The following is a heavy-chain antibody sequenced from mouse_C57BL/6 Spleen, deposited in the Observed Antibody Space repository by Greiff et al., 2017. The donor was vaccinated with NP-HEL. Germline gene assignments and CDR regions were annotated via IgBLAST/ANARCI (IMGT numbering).Heavy chain of an antibody. CDR2: IYPGDGDT. J-gene: IGHJ2*01. V-gene: IGHV1-80*01. CDR3: ARRDYGDY. D-gene: IGHD2-4*01. Sequence: QVQLQQSGAELVKPGASVKISCKASGYAFSSYWMNWVKQRSGKGLEWIGQIYPGDGDTNYNGKFKGKATLTADKSSSTAYMQLSSLTSEDSAVYFCARRDYGDYWGQGTTLTVSS. CDR1: GYAFSSYW.